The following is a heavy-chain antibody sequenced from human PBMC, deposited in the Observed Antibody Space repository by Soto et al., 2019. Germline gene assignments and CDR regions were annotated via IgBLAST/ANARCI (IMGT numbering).Heavy chain of an antibody. D-gene: IGHD1-7*01. Sequence: ASVKVSCKASGYTFTSYAMHWVRQAPGQRLEWMGWINAGNGNTKYSQKFQGRVTITRDTSASTAYMELSSLRSEDTAVYYCARDFFLWNSDPFIYWFDPWGQGTLVIVSS. CDR1: GYTFTSYA. J-gene: IGHJ5*02. V-gene: IGHV1-3*01. CDR2: INAGNGNT. CDR3: ARDFFLWNSDPFIYWFDP.